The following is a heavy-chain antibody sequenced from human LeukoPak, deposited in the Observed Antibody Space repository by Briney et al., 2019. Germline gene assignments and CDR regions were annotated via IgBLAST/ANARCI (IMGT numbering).Heavy chain of an antibody. V-gene: IGHV4-30-2*01. J-gene: IGHJ4*02. CDR1: GGSISSGGYS. CDR3: ARGGGTASCYYGSGSRGYFDY. CDR2: IYHSGST. D-gene: IGHD3-10*01. Sequence: SETLSLTCAVSGGSISSGGYSWSWIRQPPGKGLEWIGYIYHSGSTYYNPSLKSRVTISVDRSKNQFSLKLSSVTAADTAVYYCARGGGTASCYYGSGSRGYFDYWGQGTLVTVSS.